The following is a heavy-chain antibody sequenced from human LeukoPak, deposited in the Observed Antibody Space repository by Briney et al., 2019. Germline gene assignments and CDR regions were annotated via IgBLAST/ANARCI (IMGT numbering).Heavy chain of an antibody. CDR3: ARDRQLERRGLDY. V-gene: IGHV4-59*01. D-gene: IGHD1-1*01. Sequence: PSETLSLTCTVSGDSMSNYYWSWIRRPPGKGLEWIGFVYYSGSTNYNPSLKSRVTISIDTSKNQFSLKLSSVTPADTAVYYCARDRQLERRGLDYWGQGALVTVSS. CDR2: VYYSGST. CDR1: GDSMSNYY. J-gene: IGHJ4*02.